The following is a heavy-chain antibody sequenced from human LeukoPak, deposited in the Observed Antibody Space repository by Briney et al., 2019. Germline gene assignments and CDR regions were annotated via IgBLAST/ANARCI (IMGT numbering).Heavy chain of an antibody. CDR2: IYISET. Sequence: SETLSLTCTVSGGSISTYYWGRLRQPAGKPLEWIGRIYISETHYNPSLKSRVTISVDTSKNQFSLNLSSVTAADTAVYYCARMSGNYPFEYWGQGTLVTISS. J-gene: IGHJ4*02. D-gene: IGHD1-7*01. V-gene: IGHV4-4*07. CDR1: GGSISTYY. CDR3: ARMSGNYPFEY.